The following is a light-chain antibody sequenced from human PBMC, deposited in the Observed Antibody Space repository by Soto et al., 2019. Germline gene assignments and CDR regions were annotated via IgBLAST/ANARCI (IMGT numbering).Light chain of an antibody. J-gene: IGKJ5*01. CDR2: KAS. Sequence: DIQMTQSPSTLSASVGDRVTITCRASQTISSWLAWYQQKPGKAPKLLIYKASTLKSEVPSRFSGSGSGTDFTLTISRLEPEDFAVFYCQHYDSLPITFGQGTRLEIK. CDR1: QTISSW. V-gene: IGKV1-5*03. CDR3: QHYDSLPIT.